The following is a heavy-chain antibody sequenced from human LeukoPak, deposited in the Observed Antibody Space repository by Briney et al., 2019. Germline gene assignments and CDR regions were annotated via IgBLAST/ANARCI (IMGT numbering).Heavy chain of an antibody. Sequence: GGSLRLSCAASGFTFSSYAMSWVRQAPGKGLEWVSVISGSGGSTYYADSVKGRFTISRDNSKNTLYLQMNSLRAEDTAVYYCAKSPPLRYFDWLLWFDYWGQGTLVTVSS. CDR1: GFTFSSYA. D-gene: IGHD3-9*01. V-gene: IGHV3-23*01. CDR2: ISGSGGST. J-gene: IGHJ4*02. CDR3: AKSPPLRYFDWLLWFDY.